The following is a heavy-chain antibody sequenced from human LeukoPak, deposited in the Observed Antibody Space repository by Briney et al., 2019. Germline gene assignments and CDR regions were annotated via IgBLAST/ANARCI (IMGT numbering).Heavy chain of an antibody. CDR3: ARAGYSSSWYPYYFDY. V-gene: IGHV3-21*01. J-gene: IGHJ4*02. D-gene: IGHD6-13*01. CDR1: GFTFSSYS. Sequence: GGSLRLSCAASGFTFSSYSMNWVRQAPGKGLEWVSSINSISSYIYYADSVKGRFTISRDNAKNSLYLQMNSLRAEDTAVYYCARAGYSSSWYPYYFDYWGQGTLVTVSS. CDR2: INSISSYI.